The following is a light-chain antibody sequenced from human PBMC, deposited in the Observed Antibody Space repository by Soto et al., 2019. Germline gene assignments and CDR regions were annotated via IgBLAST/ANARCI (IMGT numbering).Light chain of an antibody. V-gene: IGLV1-40*01. Sequence: VLTQPPSVSGAPGQRVPISCTGSSSNIGAGYDVHWYQQLPGTAPKLLIYVNSNRPSGVPDRFSGSKSGTSASLAITGLQAEDEADYYCQSYDSSLSGYVVFGGGTKLTVL. J-gene: IGLJ2*01. CDR2: VNS. CDR3: QSYDSSLSGYVV. CDR1: SSNIGAGYD.